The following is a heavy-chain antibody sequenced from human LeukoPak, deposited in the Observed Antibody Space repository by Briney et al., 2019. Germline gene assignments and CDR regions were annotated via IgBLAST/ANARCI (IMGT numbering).Heavy chain of an antibody. V-gene: IGHV4-34*01. D-gene: IGHD6-13*01. CDR2: INHSGST. CDR3: ASPHSSSWYAFDY. CDR1: GGSFSGYY. Sequence: SETLSLTCAVYGGSFSGYYWSWIRQPPGKGLEWIGEINHSGSTNYNPSLKSRVTISVDTSNNQFSLKLSSVTAADTAVYYCASPHSSSWYAFDYWGQGTLVTVSS. J-gene: IGHJ4*02.